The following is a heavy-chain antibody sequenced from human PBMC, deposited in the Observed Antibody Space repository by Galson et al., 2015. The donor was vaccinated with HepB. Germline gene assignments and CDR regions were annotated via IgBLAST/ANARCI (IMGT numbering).Heavy chain of an antibody. J-gene: IGHJ6*02. Sequence: SVKVSCKASGGTFSKFIITWVRQAPGQGLEWMGGIIPFFGEANYAQKFKGRVAITADESTRTAYLEVSSLRSDDTAVYYCARAGGYVDTAMDVYYYYAMDVWGQGTTVTVSS. CDR1: GGTFSKFI. CDR2: IIPFFGEA. CDR3: ARAGGYVDTAMDVYYYYAMDV. V-gene: IGHV1-69*13. D-gene: IGHD5-18*01.